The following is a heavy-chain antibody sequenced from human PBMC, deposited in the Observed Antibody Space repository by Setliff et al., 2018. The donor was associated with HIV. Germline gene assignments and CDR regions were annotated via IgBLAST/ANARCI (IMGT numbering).Heavy chain of an antibody. Sequence: GASVKVSCKASGYTFSEYAIHWVRQAPGKGLEWVSSISGSGSSTYYIDSVKGRFTISRDNSRNSLYLQMNGLRAEDTALYYCAKVRPRQLVSAKPPYFFDYWGQGTLVTVSS. D-gene: IGHD6-13*01. V-gene: IGHV3-23*01. CDR3: AKVRPRQLVSAKPPYFFDY. CDR1: GYTFSEYA. J-gene: IGHJ4*02. CDR2: ISGSGSST.